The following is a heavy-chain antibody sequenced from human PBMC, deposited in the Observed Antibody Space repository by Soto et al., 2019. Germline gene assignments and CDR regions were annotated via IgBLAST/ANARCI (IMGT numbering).Heavy chain of an antibody. D-gene: IGHD4-4*01. V-gene: IGHV4-31*03. Sequence: SETLSLTCTVSGGSISSGGYYWSWIRQHPGKGLEWIGYIYYSGSTYYNPSLKSRVTISVDTSKNQFSLKLSSVTAADTAVYYCARGSNSNYREYYFDYWGQGTLVTVSS. CDR1: GGSISSGGYY. CDR2: IYYSGST. J-gene: IGHJ4*02. CDR3: ARGSNSNYREYYFDY.